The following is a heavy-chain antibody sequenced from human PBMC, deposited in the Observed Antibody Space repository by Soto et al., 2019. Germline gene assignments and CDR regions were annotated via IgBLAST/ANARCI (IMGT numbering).Heavy chain of an antibody. V-gene: IGHV4-34*01. CDR1: GGSFSCYY. CDR3: ARQRIITMVRGVTLYYYYYGMDV. D-gene: IGHD3-10*01. Sequence: SETLSLTCAVYGGSFSCYYWSWSRQPPGKGLEWIGEINHSGSTNYNPSLKSRVTISVDTSKNQFSLKLSSVTAADTAVYYCARQRIITMVRGVTLYYYYYGMDVWGQGTTVTV. CDR2: INHSGST. J-gene: IGHJ6*02.